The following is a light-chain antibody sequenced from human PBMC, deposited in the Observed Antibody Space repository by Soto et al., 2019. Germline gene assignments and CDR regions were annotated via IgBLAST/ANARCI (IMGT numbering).Light chain of an antibody. CDR3: ISYTGSSTSYV. CDR2: EVS. J-gene: IGLJ1*01. V-gene: IGLV2-14*01. Sequence: LTQPASVSGSPGQSITISCSGTSSDVGSYDHVAWYQQFPGKTPKLMIYEVSNRPSGVSSRFSGSKSGNTASLTISGLQAEDEADYYCISYTGSSTSYVFGSGTKVTV. CDR1: SSDVGSYDH.